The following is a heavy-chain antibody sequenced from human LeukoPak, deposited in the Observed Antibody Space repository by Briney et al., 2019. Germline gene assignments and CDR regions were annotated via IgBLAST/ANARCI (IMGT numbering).Heavy chain of an antibody. CDR2: ISAYNGNT. J-gene: IGHJ4*02. V-gene: IGHV1-18*01. Sequence: ASVKVSCKASGYTFTSYGTSWVRQAPGQGLEWMGWISAYNGNTNYAQKLQGRVTMTTDTSTSTAYMELRSLRSDDTAVYYCARDLDLYYDSSGYYRYFDYWGQGTLVTVSS. D-gene: IGHD3-22*01. CDR1: GYTFTSYG. CDR3: ARDLDLYYDSSGYYRYFDY.